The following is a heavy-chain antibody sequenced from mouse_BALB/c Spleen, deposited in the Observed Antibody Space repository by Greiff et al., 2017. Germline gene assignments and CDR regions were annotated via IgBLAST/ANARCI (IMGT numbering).Heavy chain of an antibody. CDR3: ARCPDGYYATDY. V-gene: IGHV1-80*01. J-gene: IGHJ4*01. CDR2: IYPGDGDT. Sequence: QVQLKQSGAELVRPGSSVKISCKASGYAFSSYWMNWVKQRPGQGLEWIGQIYPGDGDTNYNGKFKGKATLTADKSSSTAYMQLSSLTSEDSAVYFCARCPDGYYATDYWGQGTSVTVSS. D-gene: IGHD2-3*01. CDR1: GYAFSSYW.